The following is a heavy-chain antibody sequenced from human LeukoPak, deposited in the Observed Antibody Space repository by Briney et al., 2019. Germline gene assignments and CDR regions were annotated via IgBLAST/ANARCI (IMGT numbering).Heavy chain of an antibody. CDR1: GFTFSSYS. J-gene: IGHJ4*02. CDR3: ARAPYYYDSSGYYYYFDY. D-gene: IGHD3-22*01. V-gene: IGHV3-48*01. Sequence: GGSLRLSCAASGFTFSSYSMNWVRQAPGKGLEWVSYISSSSITIYYADSVKGRFTISRDNAKNSLYLQMNSLRAEDTAVYYCARAPYYYDSSGYYYYFDYWGQGTLVTVSS. CDR2: ISSSSITI.